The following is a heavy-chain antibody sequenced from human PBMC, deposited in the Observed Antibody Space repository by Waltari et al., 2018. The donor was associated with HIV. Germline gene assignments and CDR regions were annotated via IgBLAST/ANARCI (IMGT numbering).Heavy chain of an antibody. Sequence: QVQLQESGPGLVKPSQTLSLTCTVSGGPIRSGRYSWTWIRQPAGTGLEWIGRIYTSGSTNYNPSLKSRVTISVDTSKNQFSLKLSSVTAADTAVYYCARDNHYDSSGYLAVWGSFDIWGQGTMVTVSS. CDR1: GGPIRSGRYS. CDR3: ARDNHYDSSGYLAVWGSFDI. CDR2: IYTSGST. D-gene: IGHD3-22*01. V-gene: IGHV4-61*02. J-gene: IGHJ3*02.